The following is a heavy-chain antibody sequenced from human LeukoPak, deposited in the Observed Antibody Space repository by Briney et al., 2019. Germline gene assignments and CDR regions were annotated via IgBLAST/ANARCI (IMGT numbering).Heavy chain of an antibody. CDR3: ATRSVRKGLSYFDY. J-gene: IGHJ4*02. V-gene: IGHV1-69*13. CDR2: IIPIFGTA. CDR1: GGTFSSYA. Sequence: SVKVSCKASGGTFSSYAISWVRQAPGQGLEWMGGIIPIFGTANYAQKFQGRVTITADESTSTAYMELSSLRSEDTAVYYCATRSVRKGLSYFDYWGQGTLVTVSS. D-gene: IGHD2/OR15-2a*01.